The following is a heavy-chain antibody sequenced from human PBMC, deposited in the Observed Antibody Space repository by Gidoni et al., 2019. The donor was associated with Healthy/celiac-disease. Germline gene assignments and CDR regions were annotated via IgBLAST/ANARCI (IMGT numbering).Heavy chain of an antibody. J-gene: IGHJ3*02. V-gene: IGHV3-21*01. CDR3: AGHYDFWSGYSGAFDI. CDR2: ISSSSSYI. D-gene: IGHD3-3*01. Sequence: EVQLVESGGGLVKPGGSLRLYCAASGFPFSSYSMNWVRQAPGKGMEWVSSISSSSSYIYDAYSVKGRFTISRDNAKNSLYLQMNSLRAEDTAVYYCAGHYDFWSGYSGAFDIWGQGTMVTVSS. CDR1: GFPFSSYS.